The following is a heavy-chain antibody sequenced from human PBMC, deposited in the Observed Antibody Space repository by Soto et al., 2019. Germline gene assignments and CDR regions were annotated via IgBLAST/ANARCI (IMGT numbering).Heavy chain of an antibody. D-gene: IGHD1-26*01. CDR3: VKGTGSPHWFDP. J-gene: IGHJ5*02. CDR1: GFTFSDHA. Sequence: EEQLLESGGGLVQPGGSLRLSCAASGFTFSDHAMGWVRQAPGKGLEWVSGIGGRDSNIYYADSVKGRLTISRDNSKNTLYLQMNSLRAEDTATYYCVKGTGSPHWFDPWGQGTLVTVSS. CDR2: IGGRDSNI. V-gene: IGHV3-23*01.